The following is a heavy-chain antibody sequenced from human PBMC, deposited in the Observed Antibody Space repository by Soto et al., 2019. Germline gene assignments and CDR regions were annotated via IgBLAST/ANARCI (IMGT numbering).Heavy chain of an antibody. CDR1: GFTFSSYS. D-gene: IGHD6-19*01. V-gene: IGHV3-21*01. J-gene: IGHJ3*02. Sequence: GGSLRLSCAASGFTFSSYSINWVRQAPGKGLEWVSSISSSSYIYYADSVKGRFTISRDNAKNSLYLQMNSLRAEDTAVYYCARAVDSSGWYNGVGAFDIWGQGTMVTVSS. CDR3: ARAVDSSGWYNGVGAFDI. CDR2: ISSSSYI.